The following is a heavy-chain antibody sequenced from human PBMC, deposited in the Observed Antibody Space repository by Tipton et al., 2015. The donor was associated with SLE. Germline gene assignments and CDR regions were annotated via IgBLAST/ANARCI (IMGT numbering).Heavy chain of an antibody. J-gene: IGHJ4*02. CDR1: GASISSHF. Sequence: TLSLTCTVSGASISSHFWSWIRQPPGKGLVWIGYIYYSGGTNYNPSLRSRVTISRDTSNNEFSLKLTSVTAADTAVYFCARLFGDYGDFFDFWGQGTLVTVSS. D-gene: IGHD4-17*01. CDR2: IYYSGGT. V-gene: IGHV4-59*11. CDR3: ARLFGDYGDFFDF.